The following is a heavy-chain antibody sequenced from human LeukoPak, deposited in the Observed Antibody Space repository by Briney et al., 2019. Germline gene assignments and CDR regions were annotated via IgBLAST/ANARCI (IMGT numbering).Heavy chain of an antibody. Sequence: GASVKVSCKASGYTFTSDYIHGVRQAPGQGLEWLGIINPSGGRTTYGQNFQGRVTMTRDTSTSTVYMELSSLRSEDTAVYYCARGSRFFDYWGQGTLVTVSS. J-gene: IGHJ4*02. CDR2: INPSGGRT. V-gene: IGHV1-46*01. D-gene: IGHD3-3*01. CDR3: ARGSRFFDY. CDR1: GYTFTSDY.